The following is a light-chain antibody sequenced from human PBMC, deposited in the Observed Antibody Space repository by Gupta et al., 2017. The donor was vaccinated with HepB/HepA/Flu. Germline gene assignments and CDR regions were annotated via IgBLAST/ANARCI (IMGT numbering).Light chain of an antibody. J-gene: IGKJ1*01. CDR3: QQDNSYWT. Sequence: DIQMTQSPSTLSASVGDRVTITCRASQSISSWLAWYQQKPGKAPKLLIYKASSLESGVPSRFSGSVSETEFTLTISSLQPDDFATYYCQQDNSYWTFGQGTKVEIK. V-gene: IGKV1-5*03. CDR1: QSISSW. CDR2: KAS.